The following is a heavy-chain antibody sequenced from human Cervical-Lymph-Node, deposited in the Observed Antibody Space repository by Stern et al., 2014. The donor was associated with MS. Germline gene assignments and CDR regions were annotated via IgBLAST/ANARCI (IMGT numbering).Heavy chain of an antibody. V-gene: IGHV5-51*01. CDR3: ARHIELGDYDFWSGLAWFDP. D-gene: IGHD3-3*01. Sequence: EVQLVQSGAEVKKPGESLKISCKGSGYSFTSYWIGWVRQMPGKGLEWMGIIYPGDSDTRYSPSFQGQVTISADKSISTAYLQWSSLKASDTAMYYCARHIELGDYDFWSGLAWFDPWGQGTLVTVSS. J-gene: IGHJ5*02. CDR1: GYSFTSYW. CDR2: IYPGDSDT.